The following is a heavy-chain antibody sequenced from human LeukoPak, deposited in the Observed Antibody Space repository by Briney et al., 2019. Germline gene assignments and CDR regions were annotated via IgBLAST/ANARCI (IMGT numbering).Heavy chain of an antibody. CDR2: IWYDGSNK. CDR3: AKIAFDSSGYN. Sequence: GGSLRLSCAASGFTFSSYGMHWVRQAPGKGLEWVAVIWYDGSNKYYADSVKGRFTISRDNSKSTLFLQMSSLRAEDTAVYYCAKIAFDSSGYNWGQGTLVTVSS. J-gene: IGHJ4*02. CDR1: GFTFSSYG. V-gene: IGHV3-33*06. D-gene: IGHD3-22*01.